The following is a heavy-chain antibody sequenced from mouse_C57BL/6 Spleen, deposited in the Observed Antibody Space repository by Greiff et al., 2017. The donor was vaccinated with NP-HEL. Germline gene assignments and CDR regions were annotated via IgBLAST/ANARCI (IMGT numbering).Heavy chain of an antibody. D-gene: IGHD1-1*01. J-gene: IGHJ3*01. V-gene: IGHV3-6*01. CDR2: ISYDGSN. Sequence: EVKLMESGPGLVKPSQSLSLTCSVTGYSITSGYYWNWIRQFPGNKLEWMGYISYDGSNNYNPSLKNRISITRDTSKNQFFLKLNSVTTEDTATYYCARDDITTVVAPFAYWGQGTLVTVSA. CDR1: GYSITSGYY. CDR3: ARDDITTVVAPFAY.